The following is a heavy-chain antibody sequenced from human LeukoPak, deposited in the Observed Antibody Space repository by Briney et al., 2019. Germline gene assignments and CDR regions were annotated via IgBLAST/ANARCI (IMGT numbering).Heavy chain of an antibody. V-gene: IGHV4-4*07. CDR2: IYTSGST. J-gene: IGHJ4*02. D-gene: IGHD6-19*01. CDR3: ARALAVAGRGAIDY. Sequence: ETLSLTCTVSGGSISSYYWSWIRQPAGKGLEWIGRIYTSGSTNYNPSLKSRVTMSVDTSKNQFSLKLSSVTAADTAVYYCARALAVAGRGAIDYWGQGTLVTVSS. CDR1: GGSISSYY.